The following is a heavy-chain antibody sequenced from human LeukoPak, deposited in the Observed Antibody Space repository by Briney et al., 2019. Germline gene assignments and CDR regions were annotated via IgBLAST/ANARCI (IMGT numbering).Heavy chain of an antibody. V-gene: IGHV4-39*01. CDR3: ARHITRLRPFDY. CDR1: GGSISSSSYY. J-gene: IGHJ4*02. Sequence: SXXLSLTXTVSGGSISSSSYYWGWIRQPPGKGLEWIGSIYYSGSTYYNPSLKSRVTISVDTSKNQFSLKLSSVTAADTAVYYCARHITRLRPFDYWGQGTLVTVSS. D-gene: IGHD1-20*01. CDR2: IYYSGST.